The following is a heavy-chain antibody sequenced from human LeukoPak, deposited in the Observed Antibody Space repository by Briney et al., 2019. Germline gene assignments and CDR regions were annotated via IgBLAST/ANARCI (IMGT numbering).Heavy chain of an antibody. CDR1: GYSFTSYW. CDR2: IYPGESDT. CDR3: AILVATMNPDY. J-gene: IGHJ4*02. D-gene: IGHD3-22*01. V-gene: IGHV5-51*01. Sequence: GESLKISCKGSGYSFTSYWIGWVRQMPGKGLEGRGIIYPGESDTKYSPSFQGPVTISADKSLRTAYLPWSSLKAPDTAMYYCAILVATMNPDYWGQRTLVTVSS.